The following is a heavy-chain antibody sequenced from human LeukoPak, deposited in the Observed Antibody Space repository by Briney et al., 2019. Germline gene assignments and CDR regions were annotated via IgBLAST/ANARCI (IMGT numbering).Heavy chain of an antibody. D-gene: IGHD6-19*01. CDR3: ARRGGGVAGTFDY. Sequence: GGSLRLSCAASGFTLSSYGMHWVRQAPGKGLEWVAFIRYDGSNKYYADSVKGRFTISRDNSKNTLYLQMNSLRAEDTAVYYCARRGGGVAGTFDYWGQGTLVTVSS. V-gene: IGHV3-30*02. CDR1: GFTLSSYG. CDR2: IRYDGSNK. J-gene: IGHJ4*02.